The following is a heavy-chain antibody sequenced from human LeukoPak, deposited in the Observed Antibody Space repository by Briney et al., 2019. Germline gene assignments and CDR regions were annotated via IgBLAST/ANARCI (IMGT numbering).Heavy chain of an antibody. J-gene: IGHJ3*02. Sequence: GASVKVSCKASGGTFSSYAISWVRQAPGQRLEWMGRIIPIFGIANYAQKFQGRVTITADKSTSTAYMELSSLRSEDTAVYYCARGHIVVVPAASPGAFDIWGQGTMVTVSS. CDR3: ARGHIVVVPAASPGAFDI. CDR1: GGTFSSYA. CDR2: IIPIFGIA. D-gene: IGHD2-2*01. V-gene: IGHV1-69*04.